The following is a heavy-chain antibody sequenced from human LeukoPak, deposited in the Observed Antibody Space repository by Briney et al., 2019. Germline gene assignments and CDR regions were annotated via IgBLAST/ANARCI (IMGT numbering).Heavy chain of an antibody. Sequence: GGSLRLSCAASGFTFSSYAMHWVRQAPGKGLEWVAVISYDGSNKYYADSVKGRFTISRDNSKNTLYLQMNSLRAEDTAVYYCARGPAWVAGTANWFDPWGQGTLVTVSS. CDR2: ISYDGSNK. CDR3: ARGPAWVAGTANWFDP. J-gene: IGHJ5*02. CDR1: GFTFSSYA. D-gene: IGHD6-19*01. V-gene: IGHV3-30-3*01.